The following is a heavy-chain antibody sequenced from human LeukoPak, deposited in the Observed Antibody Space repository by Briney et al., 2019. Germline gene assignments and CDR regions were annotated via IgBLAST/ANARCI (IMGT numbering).Heavy chain of an antibody. Sequence: PGGSLRLSCAASGFTVSSNYMSWVRQAPGKGLEWVSVIYSGGSTYYADPVKGRFTISRDNSKSTLYLQMSSLRAEDTAVYYCARGDSSGYYYFEYWGQGTLVTVSS. D-gene: IGHD6-19*01. CDR3: ARGDSSGYYYFEY. CDR1: GFTVSSNY. CDR2: IYSGGST. V-gene: IGHV3-53*01. J-gene: IGHJ4*02.